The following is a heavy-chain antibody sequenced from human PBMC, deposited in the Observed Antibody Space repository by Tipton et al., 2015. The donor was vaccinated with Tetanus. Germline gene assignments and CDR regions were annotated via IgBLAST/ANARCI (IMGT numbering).Heavy chain of an antibody. D-gene: IGHD5-12*01. CDR1: GESFSDYY. CDR2: IHPSGIT. J-gene: IGHJ3*01. V-gene: IGHV4-34*01. Sequence: TLSLTCAVYGESFSDYYWSWIRQPPGKGPEWIGEIHPSGITDYNPSLKSRVIISVDTSKNQFSLKLSSVTAADTAVYFCAGYRVGGGGRGYWGQGTVVTVSS. CDR3: AGYRVGGGGRGY.